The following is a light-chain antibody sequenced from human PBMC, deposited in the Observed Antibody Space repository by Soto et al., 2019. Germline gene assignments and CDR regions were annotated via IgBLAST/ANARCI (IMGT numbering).Light chain of an antibody. J-gene: IGLJ2*01. CDR1: SSDVGGYNY. V-gene: IGLV2-14*01. Sequence: QSALTQPASVSGSPGQSITISCTGTSSDVGGYNYVSWYKQHPGKAPKPMIYDVSNRPSGVSNRFSGSKSGNTASLTISGLQAEDEADYYCSSYTGSSTVVFGGGTKVTVL. CDR3: SSYTGSSTVV. CDR2: DVS.